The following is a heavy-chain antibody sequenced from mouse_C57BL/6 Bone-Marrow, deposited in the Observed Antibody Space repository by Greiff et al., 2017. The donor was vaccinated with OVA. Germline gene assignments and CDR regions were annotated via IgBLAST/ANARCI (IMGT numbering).Heavy chain of an antibody. CDR3: ARRLAYYFDY. Sequence: EVKVVESGGDLVKPGGSLKLSCAASGFTFSSYGMSWVRQTPDKRLEWVATISSGGSYTYYPDSVTGRFTISRDNAKNTLYLQKSSLKSEDTAVYYCARRLAYYFDYWGQGTTLTVSS. CDR1: GFTFSSYG. J-gene: IGHJ2*01. CDR2: ISSGGSYT. V-gene: IGHV5-6*02.